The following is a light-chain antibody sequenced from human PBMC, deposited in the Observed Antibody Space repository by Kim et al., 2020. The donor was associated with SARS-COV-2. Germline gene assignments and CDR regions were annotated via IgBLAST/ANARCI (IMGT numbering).Light chain of an antibody. V-gene: IGKV1-39*01. J-gene: IGKJ2*01. Sequence: SASVGDRVTITCRTSQSISFYLNWYQQKPGKAPKLLIYAASNLQSGFPSRFSGSGSGADFTLTISSLQPEDFATYYCQQSYHTPYTFGQGTKVEI. CDR2: AAS. CDR1: QSISFY. CDR3: QQSYHTPYT.